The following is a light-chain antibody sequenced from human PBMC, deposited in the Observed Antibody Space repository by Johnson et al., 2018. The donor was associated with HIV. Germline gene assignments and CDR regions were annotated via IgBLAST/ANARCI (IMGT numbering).Light chain of an antibody. CDR3: GTWDSSLSAYYV. CDR1: RSSTGRNY. CDR2: ENN. V-gene: IGLV1-51*02. Sequence: QSVLTQPPSVSAAPGQKVTIYCSGSRSSTGRNYASWYQQLPGTAPKLLIYENNKRPSGIPDRFSGSKSGTSATLGITGLQTGDEADYYCGTWDSSLSAYYVFGTRTKGTVL. J-gene: IGLJ1*01.